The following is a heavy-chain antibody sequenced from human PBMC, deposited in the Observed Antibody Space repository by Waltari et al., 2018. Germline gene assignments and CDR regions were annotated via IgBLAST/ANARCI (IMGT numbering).Heavy chain of an antibody. D-gene: IGHD2-15*01. CDR2: IGIAGDT. CDR3: TRDLAGSHGHYGMDV. J-gene: IGHJ6*02. V-gene: IGHV3-13*01. CDR1: GFTCRSYD. Sequence: EVQLVESGGGLVQPGGSLRLSCAASGFTCRSYDMTWVRQATGKGLEWVSSIGIAGDTYYPGSVKGRFTISREDAKNSLYLQMNSLRAGDTAVYYCTRDLAGSHGHYGMDVWGQGTTVTVSS.